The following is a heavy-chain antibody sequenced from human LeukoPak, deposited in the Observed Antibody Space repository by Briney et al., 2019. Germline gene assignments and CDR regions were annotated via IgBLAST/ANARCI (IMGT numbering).Heavy chain of an antibody. CDR2: IIPIFGTA. V-gene: IGHV1-69*05. CDR1: GGTFSSYA. Sequence: SVKVSCKASGGTFSSYAISWVRQAPGQGLEWMGGIIPIFGTANYAQKFQGRVTITTDESTSTAYMELSSLRSEDTAVYYCPSTPIYCSSTSCSHFDYWGQGTLVTVSS. CDR3: PSTPIYCSSTSCSHFDY. J-gene: IGHJ4*02. D-gene: IGHD2-2*01.